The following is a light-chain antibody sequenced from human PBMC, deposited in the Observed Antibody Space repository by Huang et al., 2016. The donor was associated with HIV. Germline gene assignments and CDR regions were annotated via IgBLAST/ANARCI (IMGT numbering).Light chain of an antibody. CDR2: GAS. CDR3: QQYYSSPQT. V-gene: IGKV4-1*01. Sequence: DIIMTQSPDSLAVSLGARATLNCRSSQSVYSSSTSKDYMAWFQQKPGQPPRFLLFGASTREAGVPDRFSGSGSGTHFTLTIANLEAEDAAIYYCQQYYSSPQTFGQGTRVEVK. CDR1: QSVYSSSTSKDY. J-gene: IGKJ1*01.